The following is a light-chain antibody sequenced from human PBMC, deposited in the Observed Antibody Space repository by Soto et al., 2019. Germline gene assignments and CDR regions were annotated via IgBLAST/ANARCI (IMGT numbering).Light chain of an antibody. Sequence: DIQMTQSPSTVSAYVGDSVTITCRASQSITTWLAWYQQRPGKAPKLLIYDASSLESGVPSRFSGSGSGTDFTLTISCLQSEDFATYYCQQYDSFSVTFGQGTKVDIK. V-gene: IGKV1-5*01. J-gene: IGKJ1*01. CDR1: QSITTW. CDR3: QQYDSFSVT. CDR2: DAS.